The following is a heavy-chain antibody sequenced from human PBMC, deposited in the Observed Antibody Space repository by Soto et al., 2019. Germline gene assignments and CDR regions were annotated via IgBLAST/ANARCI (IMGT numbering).Heavy chain of an antibody. J-gene: IGHJ4*02. CDR3: ARLVYDSRLSYLGFDH. V-gene: IGHV4-4*02. Sequence: SETLSLTCDVSGVPISSGNWWSWVRQPPGKGLEWIAEVYNDGSANYHPPLESRATISVDRSKNQFSLRLSSVTAADTGKHYCARLVYDSRLSYLGFDHWGQGTLVTVSS. CDR2: VYNDGSA. CDR1: GVPISSGNW. D-gene: IGHD3-22*01.